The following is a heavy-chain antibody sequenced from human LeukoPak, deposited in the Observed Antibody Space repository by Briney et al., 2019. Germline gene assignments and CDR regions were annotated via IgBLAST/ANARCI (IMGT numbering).Heavy chain of an antibody. V-gene: IGHV4-34*01. CDR2: INHSGST. Sequence: SETLSLTCAVYGGSFSGYYWSWIRQPPGKGLEWIGEINHSGSTNCNPSLKSRVTISVDTSKNQFSLKLSSVTAADTAVYYCARDRAHPPFDYWGHGTLVTVSS. D-gene: IGHD3-10*01. CDR1: GGSFSGYY. CDR3: ARDRAHPPFDY. J-gene: IGHJ4*01.